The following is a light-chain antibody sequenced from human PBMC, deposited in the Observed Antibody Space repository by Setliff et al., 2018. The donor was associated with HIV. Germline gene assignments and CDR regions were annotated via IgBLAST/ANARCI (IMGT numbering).Light chain of an antibody. V-gene: IGLV7-46*01. CDR3: LLSYTATRRV. Sequence: QAVVTQEPSLTVSLGDTVTLTCASNTGPVTKSQYPSWFQQKSGQAPRPLIYYTANRQSWAPARFSGSLLGGKAALILSGAQSEDEADYYCLLSYTATRRVFGAWTKVTVL. J-gene: IGLJ1*01. CDR2: YTA. CDR1: TGPVTKSQY.